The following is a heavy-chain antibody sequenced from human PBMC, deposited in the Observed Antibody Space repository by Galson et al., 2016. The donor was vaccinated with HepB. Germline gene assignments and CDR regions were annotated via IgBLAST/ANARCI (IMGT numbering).Heavy chain of an antibody. CDR3: ARPHVAMVTGYYYGMDV. V-gene: IGHV3-33*08. CDR2: IWYDGSNK. CDR1: GFTFSTCS. Sequence: SLRLSCAASGFTFSTCSMHWVRQAPGKGLEWVAFIWYDGSNKYYADSVKGRFTISRDTSKNTLNLQMNSLRAEDTAVYYCARPHVAMVTGYYYGMDVWGQGTTVTVSS. J-gene: IGHJ6*02. D-gene: IGHD5-18*01.